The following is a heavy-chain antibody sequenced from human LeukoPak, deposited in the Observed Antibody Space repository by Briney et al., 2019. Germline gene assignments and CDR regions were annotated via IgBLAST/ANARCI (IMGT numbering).Heavy chain of an antibody. Sequence: SETLSLTCTVSGGSIGSYYWNWIRQPPGKGLEWIGYVSYSGSTNYNPSLKSRVIMSVDKSKNQFSLKLSSATAADTAVYFCARATSGYYFDFWDQGTLVTVSS. CDR3: ARATSGYYFDF. CDR1: GGSIGSYY. D-gene: IGHD3-22*01. CDR2: VSYSGST. J-gene: IGHJ4*02. V-gene: IGHV4-59*01.